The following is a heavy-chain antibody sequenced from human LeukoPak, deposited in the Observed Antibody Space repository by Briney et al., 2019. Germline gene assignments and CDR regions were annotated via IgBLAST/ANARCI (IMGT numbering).Heavy chain of an antibody. CDR2: TYYRSKWYN. D-gene: IGHD4-17*01. Sequence: SQTLSLTCGISGDSVSSDSVIWNRIRQSPSRGLEWLGRTYYRSKWYNDYAESVKSRITINPDTSKNQVSLQLNSVTPEDAAVYYCTKDLHGDYGISYWGQGTLVTVSS. V-gene: IGHV6-1*01. J-gene: IGHJ4*02. CDR3: TKDLHGDYGISY. CDR1: GDSVSSDSVI.